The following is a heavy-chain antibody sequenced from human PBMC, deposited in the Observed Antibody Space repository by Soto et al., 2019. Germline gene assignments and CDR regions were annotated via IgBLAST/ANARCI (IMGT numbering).Heavy chain of an antibody. Sequence: GGSLRLSCAASGFTFSSYAMHWVRQAPGKGLEYVSAISSNGGSTYYANSVKGRFTISRDNSKNTLYLQMGSLRAEDMAVYYCARDQSRLRYFDWSLDYWGQGTLVTVSS. J-gene: IGHJ4*02. CDR2: ISSNGGST. V-gene: IGHV3-64*01. CDR3: ARDQSRLRYFDWSLDY. D-gene: IGHD3-9*01. CDR1: GFTFSSYA.